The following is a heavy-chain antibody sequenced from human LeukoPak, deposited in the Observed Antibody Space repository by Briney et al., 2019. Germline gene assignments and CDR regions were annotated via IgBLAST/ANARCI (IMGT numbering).Heavy chain of an antibody. V-gene: IGHV3-23*01. CDR1: GFIFSSSA. Sequence: GGSLRLSCAVSGFIFSSSAMSWVRQAPGKGLEWVSLITGGGGSTDYADSVKGRFTISRDNSKNTLYLQMNSLRVEDTATYYCAKDGRSGAPFDRWGQGTVLTVSS. D-gene: IGHD3-3*01. CDR3: AKDGRSGAPFDR. J-gene: IGHJ4*02. CDR2: ITGGGGST.